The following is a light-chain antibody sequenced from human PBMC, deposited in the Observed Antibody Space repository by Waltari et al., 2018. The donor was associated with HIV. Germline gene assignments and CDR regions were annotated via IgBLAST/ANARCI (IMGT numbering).Light chain of an antibody. V-gene: IGKV3-20*01. J-gene: IGKJ3*01. Sequence: EIVLRQSPGTLSLSPGERATLSCRASQSVSSSYLAWYQHKPGQAPRLLIDGATSRATGIPDRFSGSGSGTDFTLTISRLEPEDFAVYFCQQYGTSFTFGPGTKVDIK. CDR1: QSVSSSY. CDR2: GAT. CDR3: QQYGTSFT.